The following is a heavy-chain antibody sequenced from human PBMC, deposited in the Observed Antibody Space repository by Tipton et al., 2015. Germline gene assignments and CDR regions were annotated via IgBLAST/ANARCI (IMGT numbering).Heavy chain of an antibody. J-gene: IGHJ5*02. CDR3: ARGAQHSTWS. D-gene: IGHD6-13*01. V-gene: IGHV3-48*03. CDR1: GFTFSTFE. CDR2: ISSSSSTI. Sequence: VQSGGSLTLSCAASGFTFSTFEMNWVRQAPGKGLEWVSYISSSSSTIYYADSVKGRFTISRDNAKNSLYLQMNSLRAEDTAVYYCARGAQHSTWSWGQETLVTVSS.